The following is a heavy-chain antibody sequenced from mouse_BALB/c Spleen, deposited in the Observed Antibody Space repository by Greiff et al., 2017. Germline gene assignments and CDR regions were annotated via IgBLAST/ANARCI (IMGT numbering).Heavy chain of an antibody. V-gene: IGHV5-17*02. CDR1: GFTFSSFG. D-gene: IGHD1-1*01. J-gene: IGHJ4*01. Sequence: EVKVVESGGGLVQPGGSRKLSCAASGFTFSSFGMHWVRQAPEKGLEWVAYISSGSSTIYYADTVKGRFTISRDNPKNTLFLQMTSLRSEDTAMYYCARSYYGSSYDYAMDYWGQGTSVTVSS. CDR3: ARSYYGSSYDYAMDY. CDR2: ISSGSSTI.